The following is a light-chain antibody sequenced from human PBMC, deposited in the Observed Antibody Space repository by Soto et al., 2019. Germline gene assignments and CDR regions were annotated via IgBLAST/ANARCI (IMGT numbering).Light chain of an antibody. CDR2: GPS. CDR3: QQLNSGWYA. CDR1: QGISSY. J-gene: IGKJ2*01. V-gene: IGKV1-9*01. Sequence: DIQLTQSPSFLSASVGDRVTITCRASQGISSYLAWYPQRPGKAPKLLIYGPSPLQSGVPSRFGGSGSGTEFTLKISSLQSEDFGTYYGQQLNSGWYAFGLGAKLEIE.